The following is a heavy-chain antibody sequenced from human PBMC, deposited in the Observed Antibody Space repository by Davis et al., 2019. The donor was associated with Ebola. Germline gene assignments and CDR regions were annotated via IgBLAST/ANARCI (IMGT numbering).Heavy chain of an antibody. D-gene: IGHD6-19*01. CDR1: GYTFTNND. CDR2: MNPNTGDT. V-gene: IGHV1-8*01. J-gene: IGHJ4*02. Sequence: ASVKVSCKASGYTFTNNDVNWERQATGQGLEWIGWMNPNTGDTGYAQKFQGRVSMTRSTSISTAYMELSSLRSEDTGVYYCGRVPRYSNGWYNPRPFDSWGQGTLVTVSS. CDR3: GRVPRYSNGWYNPRPFDS.